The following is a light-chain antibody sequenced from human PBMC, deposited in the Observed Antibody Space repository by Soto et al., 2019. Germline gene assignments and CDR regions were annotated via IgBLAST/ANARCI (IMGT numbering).Light chain of an antibody. Sequence: EIVLTQSPATLSLSPGERATLACGASQSVSSSYLAWYQQKPGLAPRLLMYDASSRATGIPDRCSGSGSGTDFTRTISTLEPEDFAVYYCQQYGSSPYTFGQGTKLEIK. CDR3: QQYGSSPYT. J-gene: IGKJ2*01. CDR2: DAS. V-gene: IGKV3D-20*01. CDR1: QSVSSSY.